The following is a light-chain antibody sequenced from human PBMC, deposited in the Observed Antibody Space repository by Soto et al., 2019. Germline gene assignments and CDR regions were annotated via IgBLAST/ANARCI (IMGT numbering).Light chain of an antibody. J-gene: IGLJ2*01. CDR3: ASWDDTLNGVL. V-gene: IGLV1-44*01. CDR2: DNN. Sequence: QSVLTQPPSASGTPGQRVTISCSGSSSNIGSHTENWYHLLPGSAPKLLIYDNNERPSGVPDRFSGSKSGTSASLAISGLQTEDEADYYCASWDDTLNGVLFGGGTKLTVL. CDR1: SSNIGSHT.